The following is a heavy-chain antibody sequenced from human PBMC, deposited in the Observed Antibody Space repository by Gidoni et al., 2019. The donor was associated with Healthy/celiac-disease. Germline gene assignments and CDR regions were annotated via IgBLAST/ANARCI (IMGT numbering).Heavy chain of an antibody. CDR2: ISYDGSNK. Sequence: QVQLVESGGGVVQPGRSLRLSCAASGFTFSSYGMHWVRQAPGKGLEWVAVISYDGSNKYYADSVKGRFTISRDNSKNTLYLQMNSLRAEDTAVYYCAKGGDDYGDLDIWGQGTMVTVSS. D-gene: IGHD4-17*01. V-gene: IGHV3-30*18. CDR1: GFTFSSYG. CDR3: AKGGDDYGDLDI. J-gene: IGHJ3*02.